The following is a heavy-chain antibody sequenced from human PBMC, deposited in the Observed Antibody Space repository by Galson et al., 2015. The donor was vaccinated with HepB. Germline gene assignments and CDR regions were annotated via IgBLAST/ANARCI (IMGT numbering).Heavy chain of an antibody. CDR3: AKEEVRTAGIDHSDPLGRIYYYYYMDV. D-gene: IGHD4-17*01. Sequence: LRLSCAASGFSFSTSGIHWVRQAPGKGLEWVASVGHFESETVYTDSVKGRFTLSRDNSKKTVYLQMKSLVVDDMAVYYCAKEEVRTAGIDHSDPLGRIYYYYYMDVWGTGTTVTVSS. CDR1: GFSFSTSG. V-gene: IGHV3-33*03. CDR2: VGHFESET. J-gene: IGHJ6*03.